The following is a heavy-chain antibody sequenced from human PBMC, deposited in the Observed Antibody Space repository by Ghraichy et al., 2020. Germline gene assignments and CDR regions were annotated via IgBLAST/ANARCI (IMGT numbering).Heavy chain of an antibody. V-gene: IGHV1-2*02. CDR3: ARERHCDY. J-gene: IGHJ4*02. CDR1: GYTFTDSY. CDR2: INSNSGDT. Sequence: ASVKVSCKASGYTFTDSYMHWVRQAPGQGLEWMGWINSNSGDTNYAQKFQGRVTLTRDTSISTAYMELSRLRSDDTAVYYCARERHCDYWGQGALVTVSS.